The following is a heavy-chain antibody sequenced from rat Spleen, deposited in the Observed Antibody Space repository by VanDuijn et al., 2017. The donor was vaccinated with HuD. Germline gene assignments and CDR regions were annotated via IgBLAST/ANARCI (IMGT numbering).Heavy chain of an antibody. CDR3: RTTRGTAGVPP. V-gene: IGHV5-25*01. D-gene: IGHD1-10*01. CDR1: GFTFNHYW. CDR2: IGTGGGNT. Sequence: EVQLVESGGGLVQPGRSLKLSCVASGFTFNHYWMSWIRQAPTKGLEWVASIGTGGGNTYYRDSVKGRFTISRDNAKRTRYLQMDSLRSEDTATYYVRTTRGTAGVPPWCQGLMATVSS. J-gene: IGHJ2*01.